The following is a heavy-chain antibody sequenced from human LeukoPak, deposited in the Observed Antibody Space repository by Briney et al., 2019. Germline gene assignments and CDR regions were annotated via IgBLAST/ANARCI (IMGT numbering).Heavy chain of an antibody. CDR2: IWYDGSNK. V-gene: IGHV3-33*06. D-gene: IGHD4-17*01. CDR1: GFTFSSYG. J-gene: IGHJ2*01. Sequence: GSLRLSCAASGFTFSSYGMHWVRQAPGKGLEWVAVIWYDGSNKYYADSVKGRFTIPRDNSKNTLYLQMNSLRAEDTAVYYCAKEVSLYGDYFSYWYFDLWGRGTLVTVSS. CDR3: AKEVSLYGDYFSYWYFDL.